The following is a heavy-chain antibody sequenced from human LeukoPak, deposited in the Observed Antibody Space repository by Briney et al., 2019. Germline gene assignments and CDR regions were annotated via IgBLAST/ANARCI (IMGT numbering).Heavy chain of an antibody. J-gene: IGHJ5*02. V-gene: IGHV4-61*02. CDR3: ARDRGMVRGRNWFDP. Sequence: SETLSLTCTVSGGSISSGSYYWSWIRQPAGKGLEWIGRIYTSGSTNYNPSLKSRVTISVDTSKNQFSLKLSSVTAADTAVYYCARDRGMVRGRNWFDPWGQGTLVTVSS. CDR2: IYTSGST. CDR1: GGSISSGSYY. D-gene: IGHD3-10*01.